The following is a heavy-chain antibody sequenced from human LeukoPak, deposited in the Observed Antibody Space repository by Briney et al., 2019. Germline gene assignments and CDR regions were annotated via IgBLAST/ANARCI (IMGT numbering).Heavy chain of an antibody. CDR3: AKDYCSSTSCYRGFYYYYYMDV. CDR2: ISWDGGST. D-gene: IGHD2-2*01. CDR1: GFTFDDYT. J-gene: IGHJ6*03. V-gene: IGHV3-43*01. Sequence: GGSLRLSCAASGFTFDDYTMHWVRQAPGKGLEWVSLISWDGGSTYYADSVKGRFTISRDNSKNSLYLQMNSPRTEDTALYYCAKDYCSSTSCYRGFYYYYYMDVWGKGTTVTVSS.